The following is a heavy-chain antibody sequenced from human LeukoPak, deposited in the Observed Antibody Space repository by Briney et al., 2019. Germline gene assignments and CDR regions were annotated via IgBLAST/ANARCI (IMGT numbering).Heavy chain of an antibody. CDR3: ARTYYDFWSGYQYYFDY. D-gene: IGHD3-3*01. CDR2: IIPIFGTA. J-gene: IGHJ4*02. V-gene: IGHV1-69*06. CDR1: GGTFSSYA. Sequence: ASVKVSCKAPGGTFSSYAISWVRQAPGQGLEWMGGIIPIFGTANYAQKFQGRVTITADKSTSTAYMELSSLRSEDTAVYYCARTYYDFWSGYQYYFDYWGQGTLVTVSS.